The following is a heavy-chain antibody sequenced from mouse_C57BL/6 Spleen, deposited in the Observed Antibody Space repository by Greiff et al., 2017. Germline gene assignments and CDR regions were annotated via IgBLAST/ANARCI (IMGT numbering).Heavy chain of an antibody. V-gene: IGHV6-3*01. CDR2: IRLKSDNYAT. Sequence: EVQVVESGGGLVQPGGSMKLSCVASGFTFSNYWMNWVRQSPEKGLEWVAQIRLKSDNYATHYAESVKGRFTISRDDSKSSVYLQMNNLRAEDTEIYYCTHYGSSPAWFAYWGQGTLVTVSA. J-gene: IGHJ3*01. D-gene: IGHD1-1*01. CDR1: GFTFSNYW. CDR3: THYGSSPAWFAY.